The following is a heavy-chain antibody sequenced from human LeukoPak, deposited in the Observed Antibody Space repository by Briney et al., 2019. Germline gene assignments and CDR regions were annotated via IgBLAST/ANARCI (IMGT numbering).Heavy chain of an antibody. CDR2: ISPKSGSA. V-gene: IGHV1-18*01. CDR3: AREKSYKNYDIWRAPGPAVFDSYYMDV. CDR1: LYTFNTYN. D-gene: IGHD3-9*01. J-gene: IGHJ6*03. Sequence: ASVKVSCKASLYTFNTYNIAWVRQAPGQGLEWMGWISPKSGSANYAQKFQGRVTMATDTSTGTAYMDLRSLTSDDTAVYFCAREKSYKNYDIWRAPGPAVFDSYYMDVWGKGPTVTVSS.